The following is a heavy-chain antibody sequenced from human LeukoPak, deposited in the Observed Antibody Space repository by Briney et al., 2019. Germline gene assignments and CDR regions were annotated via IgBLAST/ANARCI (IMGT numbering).Heavy chain of an antibody. Sequence: ASVKVSCKASGYTFTSYGISWVRQAPGQGLEWMGWISAYNGNTNYAQKLQGRVTMTTDTSTSTAYMELRSLRSDDTAVYYCARLYCSGGSCYSRYYYYYYMDVWGKGTTVTISS. CDR3: ARLYCSGGSCYSRYYYYYYMDV. J-gene: IGHJ6*03. CDR1: GYTFTSYG. V-gene: IGHV1-18*01. D-gene: IGHD2-15*01. CDR2: ISAYNGNT.